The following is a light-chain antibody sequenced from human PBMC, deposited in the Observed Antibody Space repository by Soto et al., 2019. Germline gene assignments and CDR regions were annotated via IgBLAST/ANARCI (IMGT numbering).Light chain of an antibody. Sequence: DIVMTQSPDSLAVSLGERATINCKSSQTVLYTSNYLAWYQQKPGQPPKLLIYWASTRESGVPDRFGGSGSGTDFTLTISSLQAEDVAVYYCQQYYTTPVTFGQGTKVEIK. J-gene: IGKJ1*01. CDR2: WAS. CDR3: QQYYTTPVT. CDR1: QTVLYTSNY. V-gene: IGKV4-1*01.